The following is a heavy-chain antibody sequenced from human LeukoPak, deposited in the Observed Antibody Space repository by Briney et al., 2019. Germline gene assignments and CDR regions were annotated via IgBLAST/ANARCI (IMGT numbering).Heavy chain of an antibody. J-gene: IGHJ4*02. D-gene: IGHD4-17*01. Sequence: SETLSLTCTVSGGSISSGDYYWSWIRQPPGKGLEWIGYIYYSGSTYYNPSLKSRVTISVDTSKNQFSLKLSSVTTADTAVYYCARGGSYGDYGIDYWGQGTLSPSPQ. CDR1: GGSISSGDYY. V-gene: IGHV4-30-4*01. CDR3: ARGGSYGDYGIDY. CDR2: IYYSGST.